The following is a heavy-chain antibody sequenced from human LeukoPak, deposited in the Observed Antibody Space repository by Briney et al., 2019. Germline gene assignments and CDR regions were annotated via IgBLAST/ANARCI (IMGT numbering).Heavy chain of an antibody. V-gene: IGHV1-18*01. CDR1: GYTLTSYG. Sequence: ASVTVSCKASGYTLTSYGISWVRQAPRQGLEWMGWTSAHNDDTNYAETLQGRLTMTTDISTSTAYMELTSLRSDDTAVYYCARDWDSRNDYFDPWGQGTLVIVSS. D-gene: IGHD1-1*01. J-gene: IGHJ4*02. CDR2: TSAHNDDT. CDR3: ARDWDSRNDYFDP.